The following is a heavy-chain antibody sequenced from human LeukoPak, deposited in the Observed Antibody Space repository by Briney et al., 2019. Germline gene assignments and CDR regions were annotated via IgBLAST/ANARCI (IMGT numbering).Heavy chain of an antibody. D-gene: IGHD3-22*01. V-gene: IGHV3-23*01. CDR3: AKYLGRITMIVVVITSGMDV. CDR1: GFTFSSYA. J-gene: IGHJ6*02. CDR2: ISGSGGST. Sequence: GGSLRLSCAASGFTFSSYAMSWVRQAPGKGLEWVSAISGSGGSTYYADSVKGRFTISRDNSKNTLYLQMNSLRAEDTAVYYCAKYLGRITMIVVVITSGMDVWGQGTTVTVSS.